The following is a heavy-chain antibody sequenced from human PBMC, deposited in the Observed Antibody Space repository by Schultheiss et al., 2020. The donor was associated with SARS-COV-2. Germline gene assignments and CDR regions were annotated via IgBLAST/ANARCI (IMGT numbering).Heavy chain of an antibody. J-gene: IGHJ6*03. V-gene: IGHV4-59*01. Sequence: SETLSLTCTVSGGPISSYYWSWIRQPPGKGLEWIGYIYYSGSTNYNPSLKSRVTISVDTSKNQFSLKLSSVTAADTAVYYCAREREYQLPPYYYYYYMDVWGKGTTVTVSS. D-gene: IGHD2-2*01. CDR1: GGPISSYY. CDR3: AREREYQLPPYYYYYYMDV. CDR2: IYYSGST.